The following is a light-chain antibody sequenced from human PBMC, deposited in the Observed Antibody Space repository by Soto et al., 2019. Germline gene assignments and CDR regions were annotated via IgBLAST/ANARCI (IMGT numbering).Light chain of an antibody. CDR2: KSS. J-gene: IGKJ2*01. V-gene: IGKV1-5*03. Sequence: DIQMTQSPSTLSASVGDRVTITCRASESINRRLAWYQQKPGSAPKLLIYKSSTLESGVPSRFSGSGYGTEFTLNISGLQPDDFATYYCQRFDASNAMYFFGPGTKVDIK. CDR1: ESINRR. CDR3: QRFDASNAMYF.